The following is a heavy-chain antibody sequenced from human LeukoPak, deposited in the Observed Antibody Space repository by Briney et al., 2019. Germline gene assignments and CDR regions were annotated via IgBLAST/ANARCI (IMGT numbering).Heavy chain of an antibody. V-gene: IGHV4-59*08. J-gene: IGHJ6*02. Sequence: PSETLSLTCTVSGGSISSYYWSWIRQPPGKGLEWIGYIYYSGSTNYNPSLKSRVTISVDTSKNQFSLKLSSVTAADTAVYYCARHEVQLWRDYYYYGMDVWGQGTTVTVSS. CDR2: IYYSGST. D-gene: IGHD5-18*01. CDR3: ARHEVQLWRDYYYYGMDV. CDR1: GGSISSYY.